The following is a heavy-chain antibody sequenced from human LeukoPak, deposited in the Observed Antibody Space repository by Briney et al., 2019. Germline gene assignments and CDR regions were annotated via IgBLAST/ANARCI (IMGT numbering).Heavy chain of an antibody. J-gene: IGHJ3*02. CDR2: IDPGGGST. Sequence: GASVKVSCKASGYTFSSYYMHWVRQAPGQGLEWMGIIDPGGGSTSYTQKFQGRVTMTRDTSTSTAYMELRSLRSDDTAVYYCARDYSSGYSYGHDAFDIWGQGTMVTVSS. D-gene: IGHD5-18*01. V-gene: IGHV1-46*01. CDR3: ARDYSSGYSYGHDAFDI. CDR1: GYTFSSYY.